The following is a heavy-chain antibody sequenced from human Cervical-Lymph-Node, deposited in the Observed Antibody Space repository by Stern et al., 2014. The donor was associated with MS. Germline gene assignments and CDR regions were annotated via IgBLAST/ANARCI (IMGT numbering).Heavy chain of an antibody. V-gene: IGHV3-53*01. D-gene: IGHD3-3*01. J-gene: IGHJ4*02. CDR1: GFSVSSDY. CDR3: ARGSAGVGILYY. CDR2: IYSGGNT. Sequence: EVQLVESGGGLIQPGGALRLSWAASGFSVSSDYMTWVRQAPGKGLEWVSVIYSGGNTHYSDSVKGRFTISRGDSKNTLYLQMNNLTAGDTAMYYCARGSAGVGILYYWGQGALVTVSS.